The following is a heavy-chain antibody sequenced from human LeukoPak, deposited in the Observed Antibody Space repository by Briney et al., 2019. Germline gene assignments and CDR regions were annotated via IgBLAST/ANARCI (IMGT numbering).Heavy chain of an antibody. Sequence: SETLSLTCTVSGGSINSYYWTWIRQPPGKGLEWIGYIFYSGSTNYNPSFTSRVTISVDTSKTQFSLKLSSVTAADTAVYYCATRRGYSYGYWGQGTLVTVSS. CDR1: GGSINSYY. CDR3: ATRRGYSYGY. D-gene: IGHD5-18*01. J-gene: IGHJ4*02. V-gene: IGHV4-59*12. CDR2: IFYSGST.